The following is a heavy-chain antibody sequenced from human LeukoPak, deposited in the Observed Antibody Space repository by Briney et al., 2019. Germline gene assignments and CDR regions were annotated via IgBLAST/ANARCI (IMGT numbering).Heavy chain of an antibody. CDR1: GGSISSSSYY. CDR2: IYYSGST. CDR3: ARFGGATVTTRYFDY. D-gene: IGHD4-17*01. V-gene: IGHV4-39*01. Sequence: SETLSLTCTVSGGSISSSSYYWGWIRQPPGMGLEWIGSIYYSGSTYYNPSLKRRVTISVDTSKSQFSLKLSSVTAADTAVYYCARFGGATVTTRYFDYWGQGTLVTVSS. J-gene: IGHJ4*02.